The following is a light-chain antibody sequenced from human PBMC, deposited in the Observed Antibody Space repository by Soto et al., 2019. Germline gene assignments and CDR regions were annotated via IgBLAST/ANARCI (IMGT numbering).Light chain of an antibody. CDR2: AAS. J-gene: IGKJ3*01. CDR1: QGISNS. V-gene: IGKV1-27*01. Sequence: DIQMTQSPSSLSASVGDTVTITCRASQGISNSLAWYQQKPGKGPDLLIYAASTLQSGVPSRFSGSGSGTDFTLTISSLQPDDGANYYCQEDHSPPFTFGPGTKVDIK. CDR3: QEDHSPPFT.